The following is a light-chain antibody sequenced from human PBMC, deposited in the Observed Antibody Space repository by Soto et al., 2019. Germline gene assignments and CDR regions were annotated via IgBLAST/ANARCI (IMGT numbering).Light chain of an antibody. CDR1: QSVGSNY. CDR2: SAS. J-gene: IGKJ1*01. V-gene: IGKV3-20*01. Sequence: EIVLTQSPGTLSLSPGERATLSCRASQSVGSNYLAWYQQKPGRAPRLLFYSASSRATGIPDRFSGSGSGTDFTLTISRLEPEDFAVYYCHHFGSLPETFGQGTNVE. CDR3: HHFGSLPET.